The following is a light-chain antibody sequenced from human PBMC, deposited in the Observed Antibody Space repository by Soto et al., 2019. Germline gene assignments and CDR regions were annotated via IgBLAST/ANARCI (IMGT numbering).Light chain of an antibody. J-gene: IGKJ3*01. CDR3: QHELT. Sequence: VLTQSPGTLSLSPGERATLSCRASRSVASKYFAWYQQKPGRAPRLLIYGASTRATGIPDRFSGSVSGTDFTLPVSRLESEDFAVYFCQHELTFGPGTKV. CDR2: GAS. CDR1: RSVASKY. V-gene: IGKV3-20*01.